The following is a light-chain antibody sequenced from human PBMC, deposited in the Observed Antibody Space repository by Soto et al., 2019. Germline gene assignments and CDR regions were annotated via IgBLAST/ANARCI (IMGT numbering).Light chain of an antibody. CDR1: SSDVGGYNY. V-gene: IGLV2-11*01. CDR2: DVS. J-gene: IGLJ1*01. Sequence: QSVLTQPRSVSGSPGQSVTISCTGTSSDVGGYNYVSWYQQHPGKAPKLMIYDVSKRPSGVPDRFSGSKSGNTASLTISGLQADDEAAYYCCSYAGSPYVFGTGTKLTVL. CDR3: CSYAGSPYV.